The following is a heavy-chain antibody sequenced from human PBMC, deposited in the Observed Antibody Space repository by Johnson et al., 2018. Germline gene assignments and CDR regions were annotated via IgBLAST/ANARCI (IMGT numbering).Heavy chain of an antibody. CDR3: AKVAEESCGYYSYPAFDI. CDR1: GFTFSSYG. Sequence: QVQLQESGGGVVQPGRSLRLSCAASGFTFSSYGMHWVRQAPGKGLEWVAVISYDGSNKYYADSVKGRFTISRDNSKNTLYLQMNSLRAEDTAVYSCAKVAEESCGYYSYPAFDIWGQGTMVTVSS. V-gene: IGHV3-30*18. J-gene: IGHJ3*02. CDR2: ISYDGSNK. D-gene: IGHD3-22*01.